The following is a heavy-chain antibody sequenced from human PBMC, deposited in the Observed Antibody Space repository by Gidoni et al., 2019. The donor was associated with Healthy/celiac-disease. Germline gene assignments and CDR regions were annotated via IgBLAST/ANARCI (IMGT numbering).Heavy chain of an antibody. CDR2: MNPNSGNT. CDR3: ARGGVIAARRGEGNWFDP. J-gene: IGHJ5*02. Sequence: TGQGLEWMGWMNPNSGNTGYAQKFQGRVTITRNTSISTAYMALSSLRSEDTAVYDCARGGVIAARRGEGNWFDPWGQGTLVTVSS. D-gene: IGHD6-6*01. V-gene: IGHV1-8*03.